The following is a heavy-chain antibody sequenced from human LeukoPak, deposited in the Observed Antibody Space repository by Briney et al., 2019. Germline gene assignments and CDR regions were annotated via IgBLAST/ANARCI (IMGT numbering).Heavy chain of an antibody. CDR1: GFAFGSYS. Sequence: GGSLRLSCAASGFAFGSYSMNWVRQAPGKGLEWVSSISSSSSYIYYADSVKGRFTISRDNAKNSLYLQMNSLRAEDTAVYYCARVILYCTNGVCYWGGYDYWGQGTLVTVSS. CDR2: ISSSSSYI. V-gene: IGHV3-21*01. J-gene: IGHJ4*02. D-gene: IGHD2-8*01. CDR3: ARVILYCTNGVCYWGGYDY.